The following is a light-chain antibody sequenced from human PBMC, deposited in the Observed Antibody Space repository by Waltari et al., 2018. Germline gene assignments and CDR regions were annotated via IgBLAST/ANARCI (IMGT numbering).Light chain of an antibody. J-gene: IGKJ4*01. V-gene: IGKV1-12*01. Sequence: DIQMTQSPSSVSASAGDNVTITCRASQGVSSWLGWYQKKPGKAPKLLIYAASTLQGGVPSRFSGRGYGTEFTLTITSLQPEDFALYFCQQSNSFPLTFGGGTKVEI. CDR3: QQSNSFPLT. CDR2: AAS. CDR1: QGVSSW.